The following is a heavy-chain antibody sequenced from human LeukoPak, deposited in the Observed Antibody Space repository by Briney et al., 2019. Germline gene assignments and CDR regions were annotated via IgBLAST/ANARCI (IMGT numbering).Heavy chain of an antibody. Sequence: PGGSLRLSCAASGFTFNSFAMSWVRQAPGKGLQWVSGVSGSGGSTYYAASVKGRFTISRDNSKNALWLQMNSLRVEDTAFYYCSKAYCSTTNCFADYWGQGTLVSVSS. D-gene: IGHD2-2*01. V-gene: IGHV3-23*01. CDR3: SKAYCSTTNCFADY. CDR1: GFTFNSFA. J-gene: IGHJ4*02. CDR2: VSGSGGST.